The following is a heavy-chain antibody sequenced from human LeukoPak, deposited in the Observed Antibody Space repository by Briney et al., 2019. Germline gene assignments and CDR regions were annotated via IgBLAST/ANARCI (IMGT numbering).Heavy chain of an antibody. V-gene: IGHV4-59*01. D-gene: IGHD5-18*01. Sequence: SETLSLTCTVSGGSLSSYYWSWIPQPPGQGLEWIGYFYYSGSTNYNPSLKSRVTISVDTSKNQFSLKLSSVTAADTAVYYCARDGGRGYSYGSDTFHIWGQGSMVTVSS. J-gene: IGHJ3*02. CDR1: GGSLSSYY. CDR2: FYYSGST. CDR3: ARDGGRGYSYGSDTFHI.